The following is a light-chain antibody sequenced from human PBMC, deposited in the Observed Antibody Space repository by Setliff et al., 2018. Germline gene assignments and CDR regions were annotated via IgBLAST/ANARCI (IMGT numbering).Light chain of an antibody. J-gene: IGLJ3*02. CDR3: CSHTTSSSWV. V-gene: IGLV2-14*01. Sequence: VLTQPASVSGSPGQSITISCTGTASDVGAYNFVSWYQQHPGKAPNLIIYDVNNRPAGVSNRFSGSKSGNTASLTISGLQAEDEADYYCCSHTTSSSWVFGGGTKVTVL. CDR2: DVN. CDR1: ASDVGAYNF.